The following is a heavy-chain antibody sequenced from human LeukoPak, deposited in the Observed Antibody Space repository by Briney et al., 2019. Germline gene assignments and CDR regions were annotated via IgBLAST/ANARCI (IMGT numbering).Heavy chain of an antibody. V-gene: IGHV4-4*02. CDR1: GGSITSTNY. D-gene: IGHD1-1*01. Sequence: ADTLSLTCGVSGGSITSTNYWTWVRQPPGKGLEWIGEVNLQGSTNYNPSLMGRVAISVDMSENHISLQLTSVTAADTAVYYCATDKGYHYYWGQGTLVAVSS. CDR2: VNLQGST. CDR3: ATDKGYHYY. J-gene: IGHJ4*02.